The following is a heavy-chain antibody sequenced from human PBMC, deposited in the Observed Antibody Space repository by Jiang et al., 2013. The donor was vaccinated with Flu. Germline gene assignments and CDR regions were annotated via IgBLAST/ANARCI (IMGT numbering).Heavy chain of an antibody. CDR3: ARHVNPNYYDSSGYYRGYFDY. V-gene: IGHV4-38-2*01. CDR1: GYSISSGYY. D-gene: IGHD3-22*01. Sequence: LLKPSETLSLTCAVSGYSISSGYYWGWIRQPPGAGLEWIGSIYHSGSTYYSPSLKSRVTISVDTSKNQFSLKLSSVTAADTAVYYCARHVNPNYYDSSGYYRGYFDYWGQGTLVTVSS. CDR2: IYHSGST. J-gene: IGHJ4*02.